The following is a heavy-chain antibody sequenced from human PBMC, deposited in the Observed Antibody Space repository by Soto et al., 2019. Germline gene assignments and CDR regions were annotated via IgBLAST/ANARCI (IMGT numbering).Heavy chain of an antibody. D-gene: IGHD5-12*01. Sequence: GASVKVSCKASGYTFTGYYMHWVRQAPGQGLEWMGWINPNSGGTNYAQKFQGRVTMTRDTSISTAYMELSRLRSDDTAVYYCARDSGYDPYYYYGMDVCGQGTTVTVSS. V-gene: IGHV1-2*02. J-gene: IGHJ6*02. CDR3: ARDSGYDPYYYYGMDV. CDR2: INPNSGGT. CDR1: GYTFTGYY.